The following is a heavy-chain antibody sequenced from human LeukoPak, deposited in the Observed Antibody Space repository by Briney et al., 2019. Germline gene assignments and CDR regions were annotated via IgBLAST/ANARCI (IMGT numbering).Heavy chain of an antibody. CDR3: AREPLRYFDWFPFDI. V-gene: IGHV4-4*07. CDR2: IYTSGST. D-gene: IGHD3-9*01. Sequence: SETLSLTCTVSGGSISSYYWSWIRQPAGKGLEWIGRIYTSGSTNYNPSLKSRVTMSVDTSKNQFSLKLSSVTAADTAVYYCAREPLRYFDWFPFDIWGQGTMVTVSS. J-gene: IGHJ3*02. CDR1: GGSISSYY.